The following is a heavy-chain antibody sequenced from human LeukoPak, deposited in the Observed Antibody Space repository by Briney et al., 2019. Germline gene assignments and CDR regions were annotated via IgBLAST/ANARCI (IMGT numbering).Heavy chain of an antibody. CDR2: ISTDNGNT. CDR1: GYTLTNYA. Sequence: ASVKVSCKASGYTLTNYAISWVRQAPGQGLEWMGWISTDNGNTNYAQKLQGRVTMTTDTSTSTAYMELRSLRSDDTAVYYCAREGSVYSSSSTDYYYYYMDVWGKGTTVTVSS. J-gene: IGHJ6*03. CDR3: AREGSVYSSSSTDYYYYYMDV. V-gene: IGHV1-18*01. D-gene: IGHD6-6*01.